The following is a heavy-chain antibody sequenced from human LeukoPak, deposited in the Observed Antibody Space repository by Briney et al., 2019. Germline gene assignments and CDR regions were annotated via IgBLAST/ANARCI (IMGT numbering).Heavy chain of an antibody. Sequence: PGGSLRLSCAASGSTFSSYWMSWVRQAPGKGLEWVANIKQDGSEKYYVDSVKGRFTISRDNAKNSLYLQMNSLRAEDTAVYYCARDRGGGSYYYYYGMDVWGQGTTVTVSS. CDR3: ARDRGGGSYYYYYGMDV. J-gene: IGHJ6*02. D-gene: IGHD2-15*01. CDR1: GSTFSSYW. V-gene: IGHV3-7*01. CDR2: IKQDGSEK.